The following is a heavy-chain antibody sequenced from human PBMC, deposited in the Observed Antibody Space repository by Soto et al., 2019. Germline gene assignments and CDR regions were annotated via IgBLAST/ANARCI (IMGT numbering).Heavy chain of an antibody. Sequence: ETLSLTCAVSGGSISSCTWWSLFRQPPGRGLEWIGEIYHSGSPNYNPSLKSRVTMSVDKSKNLFSLRLSSVTAADSALYYCARRVPAAPNWFDPWGQGTLVTVSS. D-gene: IGHD2-2*01. CDR1: GGSISSCTW. CDR2: IYHSGSP. V-gene: IGHV4-4*02. J-gene: IGHJ5*02. CDR3: ARRVPAAPNWFDP.